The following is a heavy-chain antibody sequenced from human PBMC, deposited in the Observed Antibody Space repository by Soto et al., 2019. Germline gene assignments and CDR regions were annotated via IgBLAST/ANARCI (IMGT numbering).Heavy chain of an antibody. CDR3: ARGSGRGNGWGTYFYYGMDV. Sequence: SETLSLTCAVYGGSFSGYHWSWIRQPPGKGLEWIGEINHSGSTSYNPSLKSRVTISVDASKNQFSLKVTSVTAADTAAYYCARGSGRGNGWGTYFYYGMDVWGQGTTVTVSS. V-gene: IGHV4-34*01. CDR1: GGSFSGYH. D-gene: IGHD6-19*01. J-gene: IGHJ6*02. CDR2: INHSGST.